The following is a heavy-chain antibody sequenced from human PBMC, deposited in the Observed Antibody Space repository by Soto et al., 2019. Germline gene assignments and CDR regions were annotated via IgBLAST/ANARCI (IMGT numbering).Heavy chain of an antibody. CDR3: ARDRWVGTYYYYYGMDV. D-gene: IGHD2-21*02. CDR2: ISAYNGNT. V-gene: IGHV1-18*01. J-gene: IGHJ6*02. Sequence: ASVKVSCKASGYTFTSYGISWVRQAPGQGLEWMGWISAYNGNTNYAQKLQGRVTMTTDTSTSTAYMELGSLRSDDKAVYYCARDRWVGTYYYYYGMDVWGQGTTVTVSS. CDR1: GYTFTSYG.